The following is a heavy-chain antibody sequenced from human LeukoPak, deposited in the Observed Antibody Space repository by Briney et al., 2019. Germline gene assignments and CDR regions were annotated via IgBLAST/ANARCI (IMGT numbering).Heavy chain of an antibody. CDR3: ARATLDN. J-gene: IGHJ4*02. Sequence: GGSLRLSCAASGFSVSSNYISWVRQAPGKGLEWVSVIYSGGSTKYADSVKARFTISRDSSKNTVYLQMNSLRAEDTAVYYCARATLDNWGQGTLVTVSS. V-gene: IGHV3-53*01. CDR1: GFSVSSNY. CDR2: IYSGGST.